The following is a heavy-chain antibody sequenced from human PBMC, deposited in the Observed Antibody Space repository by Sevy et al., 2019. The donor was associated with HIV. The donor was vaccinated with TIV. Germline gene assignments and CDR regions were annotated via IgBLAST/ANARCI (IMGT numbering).Heavy chain of an antibody. J-gene: IGHJ4*02. CDR2: VNAATGDT. Sequence: ASVKVSCKASGYTFTTYIINWLRQAPGQEVEWMGLVNAATGDTKYSQKFQGRVTISRDTSANTAYVDLNSLRSDDTAVYYCARDFCTGGACYGAFVYWGQGSLATVSS. D-gene: IGHD2-8*02. CDR1: GYTFTTYI. CDR3: ARDFCTGGACYGAFVY. V-gene: IGHV1-3*01.